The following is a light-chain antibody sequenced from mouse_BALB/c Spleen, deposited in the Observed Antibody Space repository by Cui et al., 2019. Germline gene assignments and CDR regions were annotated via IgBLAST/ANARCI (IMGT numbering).Light chain of an antibody. CDR1: SSVSY. V-gene: IGKV4-68*01. CDR2: LTS. J-gene: IGKJ5*01. Sequence: QILLTQSLALMSASPGEKVTITCSASSSVSYMYWYQQKPRSSPKPWIYLTSNLASGVPARFSGSGSGTSYSLTISSMEAEDAATYYCQQWSSNPLTFGAGTKLELK. CDR3: QQWSSNPLT.